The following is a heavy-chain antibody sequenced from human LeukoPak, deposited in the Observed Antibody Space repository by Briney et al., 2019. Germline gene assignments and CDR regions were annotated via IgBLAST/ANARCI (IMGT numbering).Heavy chain of an antibody. Sequence: PSETLSLTCTVSGGSISSSSYYWGWIRQPPGKGLEWTGSIYYSGSTYYNPSLKSRVTISVDTSKNQFSLKLSSVTAADTAVYYCARGFRGPYYYGSGSYYNIWGQGTLVTVSS. CDR1: GGSISSSSYY. J-gene: IGHJ4*02. CDR3: ARGFRGPYYYGSGSYYNI. D-gene: IGHD3-10*01. CDR2: IYYSGST. V-gene: IGHV4-39*07.